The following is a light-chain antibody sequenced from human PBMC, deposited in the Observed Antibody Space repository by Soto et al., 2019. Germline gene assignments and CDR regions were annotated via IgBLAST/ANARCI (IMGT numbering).Light chain of an antibody. J-gene: IGKJ1*01. CDR2: ETS. V-gene: IGKV1-12*01. CDR1: QSITKW. CDR3: QQARDFPWT. Sequence: DIQMTQSPSSVSASVGDRITITCRASQSITKWLAWYQQKPGGAPRLLVYETSTLQSGVSSRFSGSGSGTEFTLTISGLQPEDFATYYCQQARDFPWTFGQGTKVDIK.